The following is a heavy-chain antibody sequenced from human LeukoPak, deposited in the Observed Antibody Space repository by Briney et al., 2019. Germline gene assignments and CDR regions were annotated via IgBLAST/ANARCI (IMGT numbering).Heavy chain of an antibody. CDR2: IASKTDGGAT. CDR1: GLTVTNAW. V-gene: IGHV3-15*07. J-gene: IGHJ4*02. D-gene: IGHD3-10*01. Sequence: GGSLRLTCSASGLTVTNAWMNWVRQAPGEGLDWVGRIASKTDGGATDYAAPVKGRFTISRDDSKNTLNLQMNSLKTEDTAVYYCTTGIRGDWGQGTLVTVSS. CDR3: TTGIRGD.